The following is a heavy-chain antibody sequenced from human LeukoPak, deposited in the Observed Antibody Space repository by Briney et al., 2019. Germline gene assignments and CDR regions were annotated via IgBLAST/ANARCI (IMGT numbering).Heavy chain of an antibody. J-gene: IGHJ3*02. CDR1: GFTFSDYS. CDR2: ISGSSTWS. V-gene: IGHV3-11*06. CDR3: ARDCGGGSCYGPYDAFDI. Sequence: KPGGSLRLSCAASGFTFSDYSMNWIRQAPGKGLEWVSYISGSSTWSKYADSVKGRFTISRDNAKNSLYLQMNSLRAEDTAVYYCARDCGGGSCYGPYDAFDIWGQGTMVTVSS. D-gene: IGHD2-15*01.